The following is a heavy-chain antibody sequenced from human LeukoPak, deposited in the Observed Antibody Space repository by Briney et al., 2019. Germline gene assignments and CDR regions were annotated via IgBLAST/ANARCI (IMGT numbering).Heavy chain of an antibody. CDR1: GGSISSSSYY. Sequence: TSSETLSLTCTVSGGSISSSSYYWGWIRQPPGKGLEWIGSIYYSGSTYYNPSLKSRVTISVDTSKNQFSLNLSSVTAADTAVYFCARDEGSSYPFDYWGQGTLVTVS. D-gene: IGHD2-2*01. CDR2: IYYSGST. J-gene: IGHJ4*02. CDR3: ARDEGSSYPFDY. V-gene: IGHV4-39*07.